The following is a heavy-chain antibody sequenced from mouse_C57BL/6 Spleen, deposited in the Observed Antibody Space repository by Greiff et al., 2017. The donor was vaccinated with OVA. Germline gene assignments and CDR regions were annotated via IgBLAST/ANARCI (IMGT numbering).Heavy chain of an antibody. Sequence: VQLQQSGPGLVKPSQSLSLTCSVTGYSITSGYYWNWIRQFPGNKLEWMGYISYDGSNNYNPSLKNRISITRDTSKNQFFLKLNSVTTEDTATYYCARGITTDEGYFDVWGTGTTVTVSS. CDR2: ISYDGSN. CDR3: ARGITTDEGYFDV. J-gene: IGHJ1*03. V-gene: IGHV3-6*01. D-gene: IGHD1-1*01. CDR1: GYSITSGYY.